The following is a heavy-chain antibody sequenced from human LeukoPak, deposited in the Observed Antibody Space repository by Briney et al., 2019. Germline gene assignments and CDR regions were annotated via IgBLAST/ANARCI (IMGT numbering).Heavy chain of an antibody. CDR2: ISGSGGST. D-gene: IGHD3-10*01. Sequence: PGGSLRLSCAASGFTFSSYAMSWVRQAPGKGLEWVSAISGSGGSTYYADSVKGRFTISRDNSKSTLSLQMNSLRVEDTAVYYCAKEGWGTFGGDFDYWGQGTLVTVSS. V-gene: IGHV3-23*01. CDR3: AKEGWGTFGGDFDY. J-gene: IGHJ4*02. CDR1: GFTFSSYA.